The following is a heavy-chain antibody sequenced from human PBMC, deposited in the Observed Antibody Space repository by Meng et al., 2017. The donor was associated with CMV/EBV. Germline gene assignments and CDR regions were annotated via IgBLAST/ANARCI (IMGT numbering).Heavy chain of an antibody. CDR1: GFTFSSYS. V-gene: IGHV3-21*01. Sequence: EVQLVESGGGLVKPGGSLRRSCAASGFTFSSYSMNWVRQAPGKGLEWVSSISSSSSYIYYADSVKGRFTISRDNAKNSLYLQMNSLRAEDTAVYYCAGVQWLDRPFDYWGQGTLVTVSS. J-gene: IGHJ4*02. CDR2: ISSSSSYI. CDR3: AGVQWLDRPFDY. D-gene: IGHD5-12*01.